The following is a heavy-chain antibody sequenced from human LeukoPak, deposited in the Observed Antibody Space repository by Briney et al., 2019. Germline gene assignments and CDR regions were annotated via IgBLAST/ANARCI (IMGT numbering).Heavy chain of an antibody. CDR1: GFTFDDYA. Sequence: PGGSLRLSCAASGFTFDDYAMHWVRQAPGKGLEWVSGISWNSGNIDYADSVKGRFTISRDNAKNSLYLQMNSLRAEDTAVYYCAKGRIAAAGAASFDYWGQGTLVTVSS. J-gene: IGHJ4*02. D-gene: IGHD6-13*01. CDR2: ISWNSGNI. CDR3: AKGRIAAAGAASFDY. V-gene: IGHV3-9*01.